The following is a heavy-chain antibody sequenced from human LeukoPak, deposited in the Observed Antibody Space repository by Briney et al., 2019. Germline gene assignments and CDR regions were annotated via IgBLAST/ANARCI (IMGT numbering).Heavy chain of an antibody. V-gene: IGHV3-74*01. CDR2: IRGDWHDT. CDR1: GFRFSDFW. J-gene: IGHJ4*02. Sequence: GGSLRLSCTASGFRFSDFWMHWVRQAPGKGLVWVSRIRGDWHDTTYADSVKGRFTISRDNAQNTLYLQMNSLRDEDTAVYYCASDRVLGSGSLDNWGQGTLVTVSS. D-gene: IGHD3-10*01. CDR3: ASDRVLGSGSLDN.